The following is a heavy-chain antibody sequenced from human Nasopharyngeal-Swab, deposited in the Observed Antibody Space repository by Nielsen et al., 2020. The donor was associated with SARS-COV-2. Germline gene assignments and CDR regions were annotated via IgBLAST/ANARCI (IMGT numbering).Heavy chain of an antibody. J-gene: IGHJ4*02. CDR3: ARHSRVTTVVVVTLFDF. Sequence: WIRQPPGRGLEWIGSMSYSGVTFYNPSLRNRVTLSVDTSKNLLSLKLDSVTAADTALYYCARHSRVTTVVVVTLFDFWGQGIRVTVSS. V-gene: IGHV4-39*01. CDR2: MSYSGVT. D-gene: IGHD3-22*01.